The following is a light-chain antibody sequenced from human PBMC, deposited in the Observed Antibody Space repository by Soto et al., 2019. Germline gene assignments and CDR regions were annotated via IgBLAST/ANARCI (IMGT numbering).Light chain of an antibody. Sequence: QSALTPPSSVSGSPGQSIAICYAGSGSDVGGYNYVSWYQQHPGKAPKFMIYDVSNRPSGVSNRFSGSKSGNTASLTISGLQAEDEADYYCSSYTTSNTRQIVFGTGTKVTGL. CDR1: GSDVGGYNY. J-gene: IGLJ1*01. CDR3: SSYTTSNTRQIV. V-gene: IGLV2-14*01. CDR2: DVS.